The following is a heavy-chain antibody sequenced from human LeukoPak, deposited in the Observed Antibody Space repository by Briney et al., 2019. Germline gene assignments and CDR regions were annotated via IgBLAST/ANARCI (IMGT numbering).Heavy chain of an antibody. Sequence: GASVKLSCKCSGYAFTSCDNNWRRNATGPGQELKGWMNTNRGNTGYGQSFHGRITMTRDSSIGKAYMQMRNLRPGDTATYYCSRWSSGRCDNWGQGTLVTVSA. D-gene: IGHD6-19*01. CDR2: MNTNRGNT. CDR3: SRWSSGRCDN. CDR1: GYAFTSCD. J-gene: IGHJ4*02. V-gene: IGHV1-8*01.